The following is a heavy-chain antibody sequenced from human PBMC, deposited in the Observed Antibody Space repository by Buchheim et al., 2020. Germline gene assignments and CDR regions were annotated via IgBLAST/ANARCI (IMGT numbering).Heavy chain of an antibody. V-gene: IGHV3-11*06. CDR3: ATRGGYSSGWYVADYFDY. Sequence: QVQLVESGGGLVKPGGSLRLSCAASGFTFSDYYMSWIRQTPGKGLEWVSYISSSSSYTNYADSVKGRFTISRDNAKNSLYLQMNSLRAEDTAVYYYATRGGYSSGWYVADYFDYWGQGTL. CDR2: ISSSSSYT. J-gene: IGHJ4*02. CDR1: GFTFSDYY. D-gene: IGHD6-19*01.